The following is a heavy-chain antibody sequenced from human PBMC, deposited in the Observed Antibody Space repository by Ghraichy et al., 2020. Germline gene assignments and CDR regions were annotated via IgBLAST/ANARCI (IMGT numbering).Heavy chain of an antibody. D-gene: IGHD3-22*01. CDR3: ARGIDSSGYYFGY. CDR1: GGSISSYY. Sequence: SETLSLTCTVSGGSISSYYWSWIRQPPGKGLEWIGYIYYSGSTNYNPSLKSRVTISVDTSKNQFSLKLSSVTAADTAVYYCARGIDSSGYYFGYWGQGTLVTVSS. V-gene: IGHV4-59*01. J-gene: IGHJ4*02. CDR2: IYYSGST.